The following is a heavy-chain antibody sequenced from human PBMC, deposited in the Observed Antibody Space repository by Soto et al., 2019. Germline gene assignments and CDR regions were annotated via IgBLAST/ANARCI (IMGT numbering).Heavy chain of an antibody. D-gene: IGHD3-3*02. CDR2: IMPVFPPP. CDR1: GGTFRTSA. V-gene: IGHV1-69*12. Sequence: QVQLVQSGAEVKKPGSSVKVSCKTSGGTFRTSAISWVRQAPGHGLEWMGGIMPVFPPPDYARKFQGRVTITEDESTGTAYMELSSLRSEDTAVYYCARDKDRQQLGGNYYYIMDVCGQGTTVTVSS. J-gene: IGHJ6*01. CDR3: ARDKDRQQLGGNYYYIMDV.